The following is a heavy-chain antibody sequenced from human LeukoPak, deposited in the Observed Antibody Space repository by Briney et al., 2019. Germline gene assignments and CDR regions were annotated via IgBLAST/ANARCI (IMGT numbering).Heavy chain of an antibody. CDR1: GFTFSSYG. V-gene: IGHV3-33*01. D-gene: IGHD3-9*01. Sequence: GGSLRLSCAASGFTFSSYGMHWVRQAPSKGLEWVALIWYDGSNEYYADSVKGRFTISRDNSKNALYLQMNSLRAEDTAVYYCAREGDFDWLFHYWGQGTLVTVSS. J-gene: IGHJ4*02. CDR3: AREGDFDWLFHY. CDR2: IWYDGSNE.